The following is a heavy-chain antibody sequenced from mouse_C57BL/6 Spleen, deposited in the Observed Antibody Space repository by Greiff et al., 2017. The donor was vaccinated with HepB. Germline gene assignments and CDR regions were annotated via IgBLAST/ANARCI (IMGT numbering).Heavy chain of an antibody. Sequence: VQLKESGGGLVQPGGSLKLSCAASGFTFSDYYMYWVRQTPEKRLEWVAYISNGGGSTYYPDTVKGRFTISRDNAKNTLYLQMSRLKSEDTAMYYCARLGGNDWYFDVWGTGTTFTVSS. D-gene: IGHD2-1*01. CDR3: ARLGGNDWYFDV. V-gene: IGHV5-12*01. CDR1: GFTFSDYY. J-gene: IGHJ1*03. CDR2: ISNGGGST.